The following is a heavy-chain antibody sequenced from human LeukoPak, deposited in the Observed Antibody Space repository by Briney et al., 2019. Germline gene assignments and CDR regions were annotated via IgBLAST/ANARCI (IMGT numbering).Heavy chain of an antibody. CDR3: ARWAGDYYSYFGMDV. J-gene: IGHJ6*02. CDR1: GFTFSSFT. Sequence: GGSLRLSCAATGFTFSSFTMNWVRQAPGKGLEWVSYISSGGSSIYYAGSVKGRFTISRDNAKNSLYLQTNSLRAEDTAVYYCARWAGDYYSYFGMDVWGQGTTVTVSS. V-gene: IGHV3-48*03. CDR2: ISSGGSSI.